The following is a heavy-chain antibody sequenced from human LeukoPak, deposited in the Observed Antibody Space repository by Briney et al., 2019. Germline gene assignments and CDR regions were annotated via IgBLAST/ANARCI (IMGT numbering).Heavy chain of an antibody. Sequence: SETLSLTCTVSGGSISSYYWSWIRQPAGKGLEWIGRIYTSGSTNYNPSLKSRVTMSVDTSKNQFSLKLSSVTAADTDVYYCARDHYPCCSTDYWGQGTLVIVSS. CDR3: ARDHYPCCSTDY. CDR2: IYTSGST. V-gene: IGHV4-4*07. D-gene: IGHD2-15*01. CDR1: GGSISSYY. J-gene: IGHJ4*02.